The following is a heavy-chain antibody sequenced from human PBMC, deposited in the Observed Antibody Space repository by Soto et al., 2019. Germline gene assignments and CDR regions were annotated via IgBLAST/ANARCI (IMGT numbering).Heavy chain of an antibody. V-gene: IGHV3-23*01. Sequence: EVQLLESGGGLLQPGGSLRLSCAASGFTFSNYAMSWVRQAPGKGLEWVSAISGSGGSTYYADSLKGRFTISRDNSKNTLYLQMNSLRAEGTAVYYCAKDSPWDDLDRRGYSRLRDENWGQGTVVTVSS. CDR2: ISGSGGST. CDR3: AKDSPWDDLDRRGYSRLRDEN. J-gene: IGHJ4*02. D-gene: IGHD3-22*01. CDR1: GFTFSNYA.